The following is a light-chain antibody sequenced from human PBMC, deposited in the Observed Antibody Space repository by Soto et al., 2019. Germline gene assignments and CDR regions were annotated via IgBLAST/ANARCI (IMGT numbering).Light chain of an antibody. V-gene: IGKV3D-15*01. Sequence: EILMTQSPATLSVSPGERATLSCRASQSLSRNLAWYQQKPGQAPRLIIYGASTRASGIPARFSGSGSGTEFTLTISSLQSEDFALYYCQQYNFWPPLTFGGGTKVEIK. CDR1: QSLSRN. J-gene: IGKJ4*01. CDR2: GAS. CDR3: QQYNFWPPLT.